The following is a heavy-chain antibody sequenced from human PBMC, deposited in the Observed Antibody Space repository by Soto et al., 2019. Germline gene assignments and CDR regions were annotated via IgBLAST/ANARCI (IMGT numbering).Heavy chain of an antibody. CDR1: GHLFNTHW. J-gene: IGHJ5*02. CDR2: IFTRDSET. CDR3: AMGYFDSGHCYDL. V-gene: IGHV5-51*01. Sequence: GEYLKISCKGPGHLFNTHWIGWVRQTPGKGLEWMGLIFTRDSETKTSPSFQGHVSFSVDNSINTVYLQWTSLKTTDTGIYVCAMGYFDSGHCYDLSRQGTLLT. D-gene: IGHD3-10*01.